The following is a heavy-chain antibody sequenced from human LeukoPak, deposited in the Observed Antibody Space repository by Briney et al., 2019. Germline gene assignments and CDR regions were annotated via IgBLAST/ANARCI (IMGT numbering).Heavy chain of an antibody. CDR2: ISYDGSNK. J-gene: IGHJ6*04. CDR3: AKDRRGYYGSGSYYKGYYYYGMDD. D-gene: IGHD3-10*01. CDR1: GFTFSSYG. V-gene: IGHV3-30*18. Sequence: GGSLRLSCAASGFTFSSYGMHWVRQAPGKGLEWVAVISYDGSNKYYADSVKGRFTISRDNSKNTLYLQMNSLRAEDTAVYYCAKDRRGYYGSGSYYKGYYYYGMDDWGKGTTVTVSS.